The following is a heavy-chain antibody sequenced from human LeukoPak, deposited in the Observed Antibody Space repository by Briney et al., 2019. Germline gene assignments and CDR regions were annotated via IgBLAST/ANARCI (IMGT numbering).Heavy chain of an antibody. V-gene: IGHV1-2*02. CDR3: ARDRDYSNTERGFDY. D-gene: IGHD4-11*01. Sequence: ASVKVSCKTSGSSFTDYYIHWVRQAPGQGLEWMGWINPNSGETNSAQKFQGRVTMTGDTTISTAYMELRRVTSDDTGVYYCARDRDYSNTERGFDYWGQGTLVTVSS. CDR1: GSSFTDYY. J-gene: IGHJ4*02. CDR2: INPNSGET.